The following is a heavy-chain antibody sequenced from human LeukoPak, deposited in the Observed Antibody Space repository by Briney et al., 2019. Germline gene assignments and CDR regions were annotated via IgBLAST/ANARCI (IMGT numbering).Heavy chain of an antibody. J-gene: IGHJ6*02. Sequence: GGSLRLSCAASGFTFSSYAMNWVRQSPGKGLEWVSTISGSGASTYYADSVKGRFTISRDNSKNTLYLQMNSLRAEDTAVYYCASEWLVLYNMDVWAEGPRSPSP. D-gene: IGHD6-19*01. CDR3: ASEWLVLYNMDV. CDR1: GFTFSSYA. V-gene: IGHV3-23*01. CDR2: ISGSGAST.